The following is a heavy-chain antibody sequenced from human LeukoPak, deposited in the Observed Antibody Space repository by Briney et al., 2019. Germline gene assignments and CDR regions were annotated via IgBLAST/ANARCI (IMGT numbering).Heavy chain of an antibody. CDR3: ARGGITGTTVQFDY. CDR1: GGSFSGYY. V-gene: IGHV4-34*01. D-gene: IGHD1-7*01. CDR2: INHSGST. J-gene: IGHJ4*02. Sequence: SETLSLTCAVYGGSFSGYYWSWIRQPPGKGLEWIGEINHSGSTNYNPSLKSRVTISVDTSKNQFSLKLSSVTAADTTVYYCARGGITGTTVQFDYWGQGTLVTVSS.